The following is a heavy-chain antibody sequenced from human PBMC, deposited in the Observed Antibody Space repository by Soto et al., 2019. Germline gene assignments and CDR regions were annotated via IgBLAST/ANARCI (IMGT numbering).Heavy chain of an antibody. CDR2: IMQDGSQK. D-gene: IGHD6-19*01. CDR3: LRDGSSGWNFDS. J-gene: IGHJ4*02. Sequence: GGSLRLSCEASGFTFSTYWMSCVRQAPGKGLEWVANIMQDGSQKYLVDSVKGRFTISRDNAKNSLYLQMNSLRAEDTAVYYFLRDGSSGWNFDSWGQGTLVTVSS. CDR1: GFTFSTYW. V-gene: IGHV3-7*01.